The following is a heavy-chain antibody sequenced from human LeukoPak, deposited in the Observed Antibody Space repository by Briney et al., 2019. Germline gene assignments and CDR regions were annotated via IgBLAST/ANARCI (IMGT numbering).Heavy chain of an antibody. CDR1: GFTFCDYA. V-gene: IGHV3-49*04. J-gene: IGHJ4*02. CDR2: IRSKAYGGTK. D-gene: IGHD3-10*01. Sequence: GRSLRLSCTASGFTFCDYAMSWVPQAPGKGLEWIGFIRSKAYGGTKEYAATVKGRFTISRDDPKSIAYLRMNSLKTEDTAVYYCTRDRITMVRGVKALDYWGQGTLVTVSS. CDR3: TRDRITMVRGVKALDY.